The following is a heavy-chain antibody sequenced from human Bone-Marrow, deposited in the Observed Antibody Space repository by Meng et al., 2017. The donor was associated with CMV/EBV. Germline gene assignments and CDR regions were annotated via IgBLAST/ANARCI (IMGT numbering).Heavy chain of an antibody. V-gene: IGHV3-21*01. CDR3: ARDRGSWSGYQNYYYYYGMDV. J-gene: IGHJ6*02. Sequence: GESLKISCAASGFTFSSYSMNWVRQAPGKGLEWVSSISSSSSYIYYADSVKGRFTISRDNAKNSLYLQMNSLRAEDTAVYYCARDRGSWSGYQNYYYYYGMDVWGQGTTVTVSS. D-gene: IGHD3-3*01. CDR2: ISSSSSYI. CDR1: GFTFSSYS.